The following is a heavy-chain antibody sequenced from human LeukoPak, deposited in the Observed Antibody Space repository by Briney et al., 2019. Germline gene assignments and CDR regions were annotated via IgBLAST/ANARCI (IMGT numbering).Heavy chain of an antibody. Sequence: PSETLSLTCAVYGGSFSGDYWSWIRQPPGKGLEGIGEINHSGSTNYNPSLKSRVTISVDTSKNQFSLKLSSVTAADTAVYYCARSYAHDYWGQGTLVTVSS. CDR3: ARSYAHDY. CDR1: GGSFSGDY. V-gene: IGHV4-34*01. CDR2: INHSGST. D-gene: IGHD2-2*01. J-gene: IGHJ4*02.